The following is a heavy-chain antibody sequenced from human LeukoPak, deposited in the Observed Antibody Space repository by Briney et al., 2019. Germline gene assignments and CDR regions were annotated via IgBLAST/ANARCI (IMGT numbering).Heavy chain of an antibody. D-gene: IGHD6-13*01. J-gene: IGHJ4*02. CDR2: ISASGGST. V-gene: IGHV3-23*01. CDR3: ARDGQQLVLDY. Sequence: PGGSLRLSCAASGFSFSSYAMSWVRQAPGKGLEWVSSISASGGSTYYADSVKGRFTFSRDNAKNSLYLQMSSLRADDTAVYYCARDGQQLVLDYWGQGTLVTVSS. CDR1: GFSFSSYA.